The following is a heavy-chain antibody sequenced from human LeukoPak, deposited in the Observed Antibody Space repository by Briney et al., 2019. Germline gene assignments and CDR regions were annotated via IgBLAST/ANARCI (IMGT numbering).Heavy chain of an antibody. CDR2: INPNSGGT. V-gene: IGHV1-2*02. J-gene: IGHJ4*02. CDR3: ARDGGSGWYYFDY. CDR1: GYTFTGYY. D-gene: IGHD6-19*01. Sequence: GASVKVSCKASGYTFTGYYMHWVRQAPGQGLEWMGWINPNSGGTNYAQKFQGRVTMTRDTSISTGYMELSRLRSDDTAVYYCARDGGSGWYYFDYWGQGTLVTVSS.